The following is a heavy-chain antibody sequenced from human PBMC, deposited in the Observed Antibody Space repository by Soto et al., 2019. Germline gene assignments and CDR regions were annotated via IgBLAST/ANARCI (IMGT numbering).Heavy chain of an antibody. CDR2: ISGSGGST. J-gene: IGHJ4*02. CDR3: AKVNIVVVPAAMWCCGDYFDY. V-gene: IGHV3-23*01. Sequence: GGSLRLSCAASGFTFSSYAMSWVRQAPGKGLEWVSAISGSGGSTYYADSVKGRFTISRDNSKNTLYLQMNSLRAEDTAVYYCAKVNIVVVPAAMWCCGDYFDYWGQGTLVTVSS. D-gene: IGHD2-2*01. CDR1: GFTFSSYA.